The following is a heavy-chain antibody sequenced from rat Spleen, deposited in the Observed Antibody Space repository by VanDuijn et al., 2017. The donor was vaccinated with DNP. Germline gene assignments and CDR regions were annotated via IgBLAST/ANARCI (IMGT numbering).Heavy chain of an antibody. CDR2: ISPGGGNI. V-gene: IGHV5-25*01. J-gene: IGHJ1*01. Sequence: EVQLVESGGGLVQPGRSLKLSCAASGFTFSNYYMAWVRQAPRKGLEWVTAISPGGGNIYYRDSVKGRFTISRDNAKNTLYLQMNSLRSEDTATYYCARGSGTYYWYFDFWGPGTMVTVSS. D-gene: IGHD5-1*01. CDR1: GFTFSNYY. CDR3: ARGSGTYYWYFDF.